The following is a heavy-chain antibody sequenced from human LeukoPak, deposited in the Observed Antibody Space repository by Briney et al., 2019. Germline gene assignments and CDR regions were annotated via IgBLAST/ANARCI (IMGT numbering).Heavy chain of an antibody. CDR2: INPNSGGT. D-gene: IGHD3-22*01. Sequence: ASVKVSCKASGYTFTGYYMHWVRQAPGQGLEWMGWINPNSGGTNYAQKLQGRVTMTTDTSTSTAYMELRSLRSDDTAVYYCARSPLYYYDSSGYYSYYYYYMDVWGKGTTVTVS. J-gene: IGHJ6*03. V-gene: IGHV1-2*02. CDR3: ARSPLYYYDSSGYYSYYYYYMDV. CDR1: GYTFTGYY.